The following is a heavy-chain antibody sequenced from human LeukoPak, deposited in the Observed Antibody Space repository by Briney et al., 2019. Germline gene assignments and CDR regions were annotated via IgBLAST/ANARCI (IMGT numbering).Heavy chain of an antibody. J-gene: IGHJ4*02. V-gene: IGHV3-21*01. CDR3: ARDYRGYDSVFDY. CDR1: GYTFSSYS. D-gene: IGHD5-12*01. Sequence: GGALRLSCAASGYTFSSYSMNWVRQAPGKGLEWVSSISSSSSYIYYADSVKGRFTISRDNAKNSLYLQMNSLRAEDTAVYDCARDYRGYDSVFDYWGQGTLVTVSS. CDR2: ISSSSSYI.